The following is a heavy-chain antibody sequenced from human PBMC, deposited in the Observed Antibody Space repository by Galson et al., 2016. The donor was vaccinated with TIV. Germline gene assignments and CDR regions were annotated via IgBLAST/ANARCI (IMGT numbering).Heavy chain of an antibody. Sequence: SCKASGYTLSHYYMHWVRQAPGQGLEWVGVIDPLGGGTTYAPQFQGRVTMTRDTSTSTVYMELTSLKSDDTAVLYCATFSGARGPFDCWGQGTLVAVSS. CDR3: ATFSGARGPFDC. CDR1: GYTLSHYY. J-gene: IGHJ4*02. V-gene: IGHV1-46*01. CDR2: IDPLGGGT. D-gene: IGHD2-15*01.